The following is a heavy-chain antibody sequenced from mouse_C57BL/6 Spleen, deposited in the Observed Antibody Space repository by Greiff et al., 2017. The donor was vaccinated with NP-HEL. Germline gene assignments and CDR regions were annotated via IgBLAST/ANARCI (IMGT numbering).Heavy chain of an antibody. J-gene: IGHJ3*01. CDR2: INPGSGGT. CDR3: ERQGVTTVGGAWFAY. V-gene: IGHV1-54*01. D-gene: IGHD1-1*01. CDR1: GYAFTNYL. Sequence: VQLQQSGAELVRPGTSVKVSCKASGYAFTNYLIEWVKQRPGQGLEWIGVINPGSGGTNYNEKFKGKATLTADKSSSTAYMQLSSLTSEDSAVYVCERQGVTTVGGAWFAYWGQGTLVTVSA.